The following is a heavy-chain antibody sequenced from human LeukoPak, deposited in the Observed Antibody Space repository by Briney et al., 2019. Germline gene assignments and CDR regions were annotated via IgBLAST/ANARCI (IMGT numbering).Heavy chain of an antibody. D-gene: IGHD2-21*02. CDR1: GFTFSTTW. Sequence: GGSLRLSCAASGFTFSTTWMSWVRQAPGKGLEWVANIKQDGSEKYYVDSVKGRFTISRDNAKNSLYLQMNSLRAEDTAVYYCARGPYCGGDCYSLWAFDIWGQGTMVTVSS. CDR3: ARGPYCGGDCYSLWAFDI. CDR2: IKQDGSEK. J-gene: IGHJ3*02. V-gene: IGHV3-7*01.